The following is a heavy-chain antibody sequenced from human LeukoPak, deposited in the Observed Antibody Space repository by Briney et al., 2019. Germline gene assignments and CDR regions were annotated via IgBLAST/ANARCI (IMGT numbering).Heavy chain of an antibody. CDR3: AGTSSSSWMYYFDY. Sequence: GGSLRLSCAASGFTFSSYSMNWVRQAPGKGLEWVANIKQDGSEKYYVDSVKGRFTISRDNAKNSLYLQMNSLRAEDTAVYYCAGTSSSSWMYYFDYWGQGTLVTVSS. J-gene: IGHJ4*02. D-gene: IGHD6-13*01. CDR2: IKQDGSEK. CDR1: GFTFSSYS. V-gene: IGHV3-7*01.